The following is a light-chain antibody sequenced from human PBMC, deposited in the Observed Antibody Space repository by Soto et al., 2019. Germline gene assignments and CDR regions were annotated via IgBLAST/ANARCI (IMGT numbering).Light chain of an antibody. Sequence: EIVLTQSPGTLSLSPGERAALSCRASQSVSSSTSSAWYQQKTGQAPRLLIYGASSRAVGVPDRFSGSGSGTDFTLTISRLEPEDFAVYYCQQYGDSPLTFGGGTKVE. CDR3: QQYGDSPLT. CDR1: QSVSSSTS. V-gene: IGKV3-20*01. J-gene: IGKJ4*01. CDR2: GAS.